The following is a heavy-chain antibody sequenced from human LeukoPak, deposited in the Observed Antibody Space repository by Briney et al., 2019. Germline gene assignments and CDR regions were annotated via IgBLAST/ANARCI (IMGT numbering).Heavy chain of an antibody. J-gene: IGHJ4*02. CDR1: GFTFGSYA. V-gene: IGHV3-23*01. Sequence: TGGSLRLSCAASGFTFGSYAMSWVRQAPGKELEWVSVISNTGGSTFYADSVKGRFTISRDNSKNTPYLQMNSLRAEDTAVYYCAKRASGSGTSLYYFDYWGQGTLVTVSS. D-gene: IGHD3-10*01. CDR2: ISNTGGST. CDR3: AKRASGSGTSLYYFDY.